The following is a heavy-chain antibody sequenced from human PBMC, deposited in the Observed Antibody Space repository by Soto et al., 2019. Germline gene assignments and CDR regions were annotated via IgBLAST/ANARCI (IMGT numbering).Heavy chain of an antibody. J-gene: IGHJ6*03. D-gene: IGHD5-12*01. V-gene: IGHV3-7*01. Sequence: EVQLVESGGGLVQPGGSLRLSCAASGFTFSSYWMSWVRQAPGKGLEWVANIKQDGSEKYYVDSVKGRFTIPRDNAKNTLYLQINSLRGEDTAVYYCARDFGDIVATIMTPYCYYYYYMDVWGKGTTVTESS. CDR1: GFTFSSYW. CDR2: IKQDGSEK. CDR3: ARDFGDIVATIMTPYCYYYYYMDV.